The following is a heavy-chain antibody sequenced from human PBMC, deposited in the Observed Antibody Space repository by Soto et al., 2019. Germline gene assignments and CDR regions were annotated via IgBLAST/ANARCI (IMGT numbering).Heavy chain of an antibody. CDR3: ARFRLIRGSYDAFDI. D-gene: IGHD3-16*01. Sequence: QVQLVQSGAEVKKPGASVKVSCKASGYTFTSDAMHWVRQAPGQRLEWMGWINAGNGNTKYSQKFQGRVTITRDTSASTAYMELSSLRSEDTAVYYCARFRLIRGSYDAFDIWGQGTMDTVSS. CDR2: INAGNGNT. J-gene: IGHJ3*02. V-gene: IGHV1-3*01. CDR1: GYTFTSDA.